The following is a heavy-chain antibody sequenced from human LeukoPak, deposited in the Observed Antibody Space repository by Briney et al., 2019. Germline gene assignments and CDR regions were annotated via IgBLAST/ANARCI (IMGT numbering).Heavy chain of an antibody. CDR1: GFTVSGHY. D-gene: IGHD4-17*01. CDR2: IYSGGST. J-gene: IGHJ3*02. Sequence: GGSLRLSCAASGFTVSGHYMSWVRQAPGKGLEWVSVIYSGGSTFYGDSVKGRFTISRDNSKNTLYLQMNSLRAEDTAVYYCARARHDYGDYVGAFDIWGQGTMVTVSS. CDR3: ARARHDYGDYVGAFDI. V-gene: IGHV3-53*01.